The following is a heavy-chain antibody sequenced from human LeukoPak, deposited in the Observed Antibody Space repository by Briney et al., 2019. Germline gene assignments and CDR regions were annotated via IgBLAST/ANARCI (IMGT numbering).Heavy chain of an antibody. CDR3: ARSPQWELPTHLDY. Sequence: WASVRVSSTASGGTFSIYAVSWVRQAPGEGLEWMGGIIPIFGTANYTQKFRGRVTITPDESTSTAYMELSSLRSEDTAVYYCARSPQWELPTHLDYWGQGTLVTVSS. CDR1: GGTFSIYA. J-gene: IGHJ4*02. CDR2: IIPIFGTA. V-gene: IGHV1-69*13. D-gene: IGHD1-26*01.